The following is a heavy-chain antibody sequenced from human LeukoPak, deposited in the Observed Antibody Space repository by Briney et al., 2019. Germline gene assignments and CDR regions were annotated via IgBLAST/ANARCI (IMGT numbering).Heavy chain of an antibody. CDR3: ARAYQPLGGLSFPDS. D-gene: IGHD3-16*02. Sequence: ASVKVSCKASGYTFTSYDINWVRQATGQGLEWMGWINTNTGEPTYAQGFTGRFVFSLDTSVTTAYLQISSLKAEDTAVYYCARAYQPLGGLSFPDSWGQGTLVTVSS. CDR1: GYTFTSYD. CDR2: INTNTGEP. V-gene: IGHV7-4-1*02. J-gene: IGHJ5*01.